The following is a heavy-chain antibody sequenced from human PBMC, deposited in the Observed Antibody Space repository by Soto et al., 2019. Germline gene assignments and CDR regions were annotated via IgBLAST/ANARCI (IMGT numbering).Heavy chain of an antibody. J-gene: IGHJ4*02. CDR2: IYPGDSDT. CDR3: ASLRSGQVPDY. D-gene: IGHD6-19*01. Sequence: GECPKSSCKGSVYSFTSYWIGWVRQMPGKGLGWMGIIYPGDSDTRYSPSFQGQVTISADKSISTAYLQWSSLKASDTAMYYCASLRSGQVPDYWGQGTLVTVS. V-gene: IGHV5-51*01. CDR1: VYSFTSYW.